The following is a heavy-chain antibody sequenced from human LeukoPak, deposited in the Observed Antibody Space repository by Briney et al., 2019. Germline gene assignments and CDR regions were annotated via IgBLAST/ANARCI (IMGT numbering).Heavy chain of an antibody. J-gene: IGHJ4*02. CDR2: IYSGGST. V-gene: IGHV3-53*01. Sequence: GGSLRLSCAASGFTFSSYSMNWARQAPGKGLEWVSVIYSGGSTYYADSVKGRFTISRDNSKNTLYLQMNSLRAEDTAVYYCAKDRDYYGSGSTLDYWGQGTLVTVSS. CDR3: AKDRDYYGSGSTLDY. CDR1: GFTFSSYS. D-gene: IGHD3-10*01.